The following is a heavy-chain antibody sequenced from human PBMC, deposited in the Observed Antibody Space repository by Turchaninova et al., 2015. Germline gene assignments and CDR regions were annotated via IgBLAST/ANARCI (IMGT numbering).Heavy chain of an antibody. CDR3: GHRLGPRSNWDGGAFDT. Sequence: QITLHESGPTLVNPPQTLTLTCTFSVFSLPTSGVGLGWIRQPPGKALEWLALIYWDDDKRYSPSLKSRLTITKDTSRNQVVLTMTNMDPVDTATYYCGHRLGPRSNWDGGAFDTWGQGTMVTVSS. J-gene: IGHJ3*02. CDR1: VFSLPTSGVG. CDR2: IYWDDDK. V-gene: IGHV2-5*02. D-gene: IGHD1-1*01.